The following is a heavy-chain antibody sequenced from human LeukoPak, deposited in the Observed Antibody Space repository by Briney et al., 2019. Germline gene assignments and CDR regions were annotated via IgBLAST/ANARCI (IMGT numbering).Heavy chain of an antibody. V-gene: IGHV3-33*01. J-gene: IGHJ4*02. D-gene: IGHD4-17*01. Sequence: GGSLRLSCAASGFTFSSYGMHWVRQAPGKGLEWVAVIWYDGSNKYYADSVKSRFTISRDNSKNTLYLQMNSLRAEDTAVYYCARVGPRSYGDYYYDYWGQGTLVTVSS. CDR3: ARVGPRSYGDYYYDY. CDR2: IWYDGSNK. CDR1: GFTFSSYG.